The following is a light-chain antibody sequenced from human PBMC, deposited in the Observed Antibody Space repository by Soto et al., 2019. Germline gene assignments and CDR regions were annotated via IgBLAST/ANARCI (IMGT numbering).Light chain of an antibody. Sequence: EIELTQSPGTLSLSPGERATLSCRASQSVTSTYLAWYQQTPGQAPRLLIYGTSNRATGVPDRFSGSGSGTEFTLNISGLEPEDFAVYYCQQSESSPRTFGQGTKVEI. CDR1: QSVTSTY. CDR2: GTS. CDR3: QQSESSPRT. J-gene: IGKJ1*01. V-gene: IGKV3-20*01.